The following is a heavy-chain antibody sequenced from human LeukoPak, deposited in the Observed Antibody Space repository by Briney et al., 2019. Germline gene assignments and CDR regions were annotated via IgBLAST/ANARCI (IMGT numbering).Heavy chain of an antibody. CDR3: ARAGRDSSGYTDY. D-gene: IGHD3-22*01. CDR1: GGSISSSSYY. J-gene: IGHJ4*02. Sequence: SETLSLTCTVSGGSISSSSYYWGWIRQPPGKGLEWIGSIYYSGSTYYNPSLKSRVTISVDTSKNQFSLKLSSVTAADTAVYYCARAGRDSSGYTDYWGQGTLVTVSS. V-gene: IGHV4-39*01. CDR2: IYYSGST.